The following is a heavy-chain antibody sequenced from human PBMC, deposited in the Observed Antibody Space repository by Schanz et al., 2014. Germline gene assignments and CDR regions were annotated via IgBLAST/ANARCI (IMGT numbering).Heavy chain of an antibody. CDR2: INVGNGNM. CDR3: ATLDYADSVS. V-gene: IGHV1-18*01. Sequence: QVQLVQSGAEVKKPGASVKVSCKASGYTFISYGIKWVRQAPGQGLEWMGWINVGNGNMKYSQKFQGRVTITRDTSASTAYMELNSLNSDDTAVYYCATLDYADSVSWGQGTLVTVSS. J-gene: IGHJ5*02. D-gene: IGHD4-17*01. CDR1: GYTFISYG.